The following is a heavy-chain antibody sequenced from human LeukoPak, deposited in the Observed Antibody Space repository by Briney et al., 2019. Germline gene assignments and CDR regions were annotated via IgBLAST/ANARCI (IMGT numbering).Heavy chain of an antibody. CDR1: GGSFSGYY. J-gene: IGHJ4*02. CDR3: ARGPSARYFDY. D-gene: IGHD3-16*02. CDR2: INHSGST. V-gene: IGHV4-34*01. Sequence: PSETLSLTCAVYGGSFSGYYWSWIRQPPGKGLEWIGEINHSGSTNYNPSLKSRVTISVDTSKNQFSLKLSSVTAADTAVYYCARGPSARYFDYWGQGTLVTVSS.